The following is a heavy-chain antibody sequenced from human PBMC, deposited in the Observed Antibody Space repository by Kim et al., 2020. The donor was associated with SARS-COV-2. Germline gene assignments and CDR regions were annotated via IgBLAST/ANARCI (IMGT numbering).Heavy chain of an antibody. J-gene: IGHJ4*02. CDR3: ARVWFTVGATDY. CDR1: GGSISSSSYY. D-gene: IGHD1-26*01. CDR2: IYYSGST. V-gene: IGHV4-39*01. Sequence: SETLSLTCTVSGGSISSSSYYWGWIRQPPGKGLEWIGSIYYSGSTYYNPSLKSRVTISVDTSKNQFSLKLSSVTAADTAVYYCARVWFTVGATDYWGQGTLVTVSS.